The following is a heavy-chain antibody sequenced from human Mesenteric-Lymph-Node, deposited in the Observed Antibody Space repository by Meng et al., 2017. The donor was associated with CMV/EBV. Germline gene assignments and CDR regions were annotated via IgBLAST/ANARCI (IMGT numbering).Heavy chain of an antibody. CDR3: ARGHNFGFEY. V-gene: IGHV1-2*06. CDR2: IITNTGGT. D-gene: IGHD1-1*01. CDR1: GYTFTGYN. J-gene: IGHJ4*02. Sequence: VSCKASGYTFTGYNMHWVRQAPGQGLEWMGRIITNTGGTNYAQKFQGRVTMTRDTSISTGYMELNSLRSDVTAVYYCARGHNFGFEYWGQGTLVTVSS.